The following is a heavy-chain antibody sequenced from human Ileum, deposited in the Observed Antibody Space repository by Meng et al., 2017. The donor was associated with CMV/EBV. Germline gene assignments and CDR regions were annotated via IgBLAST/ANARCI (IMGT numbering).Heavy chain of an antibody. Sequence: ASVKVSCKVSGYTFTGHGISWVRQAPGQGLECMGWISADNRNTIYARNFQGRVTLTTDTSTSTAYMEVTSLRSDDTAVYYCARVFWSQGRSLDVWDQGTTVTVSS. CDR1: GYTFTGHG. D-gene: IGHD2-8*02. CDR3: ARVFWSQGRSLDV. J-gene: IGHJ6*02. V-gene: IGHV1-18*01. CDR2: ISADNRNT.